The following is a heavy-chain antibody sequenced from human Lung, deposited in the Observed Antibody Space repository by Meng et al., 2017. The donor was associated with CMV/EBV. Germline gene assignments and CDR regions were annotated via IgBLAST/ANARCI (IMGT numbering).Heavy chain of an antibody. V-gene: IGHV4-39*01. Sequence: LXXTVSRGSISSDVHYWGWIRQPPGKGLEWIGNIFHSGSAYYNPSLKSRVSISVDTSKNQFSLKLSSVTAADTAMYYCARQGTAAAVTRSRTFDYWGQGTXVTVSS. CDR3: ARQGTAAAVTRSRTFDY. D-gene: IGHD6-13*01. CDR2: IFHSGSA. J-gene: IGHJ4*02. CDR1: RGSISSDVHY.